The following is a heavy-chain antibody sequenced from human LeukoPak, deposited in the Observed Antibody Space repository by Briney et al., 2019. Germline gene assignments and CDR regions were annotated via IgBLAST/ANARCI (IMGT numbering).Heavy chain of an antibody. CDR2: ISSSSSYI. CDR3: ARAPYYYDSSGYYHTPRHADAFDI. V-gene: IGHV3-21*01. D-gene: IGHD3-22*01. CDR1: GFTFSSYS. J-gene: IGHJ3*02. Sequence: PGGSLRLSCAASGFTFSSYSMNWVRQAPGKGLEWVSSISSSSSYIYYADSVKGRFTISRDNAKNSLYLQMNSLRAEDTAVYYCARAPYYYDSSGYYHTPRHADAFDIWGQGTMVTVSS.